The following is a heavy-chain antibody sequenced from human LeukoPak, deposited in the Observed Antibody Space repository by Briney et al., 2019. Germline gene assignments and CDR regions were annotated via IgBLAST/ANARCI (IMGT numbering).Heavy chain of an antibody. V-gene: IGHV3-11*01. CDR3: ASDSSGYFGP. Sequence: PGGSLRLSCAASGLIFNDYYMNWIRQAPGGGLEWLSYISNTGSAAYYADSVKGRFTISRDNAKNLLYLQMNSLRAEDTAVYYCASDSSGYFGPWGQGTLVTVSS. D-gene: IGHD3-22*01. CDR2: ISNTGSAA. J-gene: IGHJ5*02. CDR1: GLIFNDYY.